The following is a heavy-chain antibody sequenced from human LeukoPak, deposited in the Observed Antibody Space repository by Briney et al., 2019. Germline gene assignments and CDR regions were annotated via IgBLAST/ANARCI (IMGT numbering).Heavy chain of an antibody. J-gene: IGHJ4*02. CDR1: GLTFSDHY. Sequence: GGSLRLSCAASGLTFSDHYMDWVRQAPGKGLEWVGRIRNTANSYSTAYAASVRGRFSISRDGSKNSLYLQMNSLKIEDTAVYYCARVGRWEVLGAYDYWGQGTLVTVSS. D-gene: IGHD1-26*01. CDR2: IRNTANSYST. CDR3: ARVGRWEVLGAYDY. V-gene: IGHV3-72*01.